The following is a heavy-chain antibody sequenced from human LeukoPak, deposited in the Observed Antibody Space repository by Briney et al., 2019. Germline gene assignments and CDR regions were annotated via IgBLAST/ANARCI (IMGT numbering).Heavy chain of an antibody. CDR1: GGSISSAGYY. J-gene: IGHJ5*02. CDR2: IYYSGST. CDR3: ARDGAIGASLDP. Sequence: NSSETLSLTCTVSGGSISSAGYYWSWIRQHPGKGLEWIGYIYYSGSTYYNPSLKSRVTISVDTSKNQFSLKLSSVTAADTAVYYCARDGAIGASLDPWGQGTLVTVSS. V-gene: IGHV4-31*03. D-gene: IGHD4/OR15-4a*01.